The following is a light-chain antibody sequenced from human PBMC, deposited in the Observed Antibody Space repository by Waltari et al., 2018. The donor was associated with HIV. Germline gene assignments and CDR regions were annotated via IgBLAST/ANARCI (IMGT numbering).Light chain of an antibody. V-gene: IGLV1-51*02. Sequence: QSLLTQPPSVSAAPGQRVTISCSGSSPNVGKRTVSWYQQFPGAAPKLLIYENYQRPSDIPDRFSGSKSGSSATLDITGLQAEDEADYYCGAWDDSLRAGIFGGGTKLSVL. CDR1: SPNVGKRT. CDR3: GAWDDSLRAGI. CDR2: ENY. J-gene: IGLJ2*01.